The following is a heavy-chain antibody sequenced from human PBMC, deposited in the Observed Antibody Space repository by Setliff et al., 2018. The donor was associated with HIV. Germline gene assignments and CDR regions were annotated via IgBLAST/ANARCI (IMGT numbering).Heavy chain of an antibody. D-gene: IGHD5-12*01. CDR2: ISGYNGNT. J-gene: IGHJ4*02. V-gene: IGHV1-18*01. CDR3: ARTGQGCSYTSCHVVAMDGIDY. Sequence: VKVSCKASGYTFTSYGITWVRQAPGQGLEWMGWISGYNGNTNYAQKVQGRVTMTTDTSTSTAYMELRSLRPDDTAVYYCARTGQGCSYTSCHVVAMDGIDYWGQGTLVTVSS. CDR1: GYTFTSYG.